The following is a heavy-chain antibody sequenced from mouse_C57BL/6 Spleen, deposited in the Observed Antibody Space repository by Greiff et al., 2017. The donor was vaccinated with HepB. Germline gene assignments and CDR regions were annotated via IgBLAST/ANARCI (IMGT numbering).Heavy chain of an antibody. Sequence: QVQLKESGPELVKPGASVKISCKASGYAFSSSWMNWVKQRPGKGLEWIGRIYPGDGDTNYNGKFKGKATLTADKSSSTAYMQLSSLTSEDSAVYFCARDGGSSWFAYWGQGTLVTVSA. J-gene: IGHJ3*01. CDR2: IYPGDGDT. CDR1: GYAFSSSW. D-gene: IGHD1-1*01. CDR3: ARDGGSSWFAY. V-gene: IGHV1-82*01.